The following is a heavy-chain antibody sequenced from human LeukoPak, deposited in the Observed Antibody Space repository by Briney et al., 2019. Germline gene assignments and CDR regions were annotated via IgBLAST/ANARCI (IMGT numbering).Heavy chain of an antibody. CDR3: VRHDFWSGFKGGDY. V-gene: IGHV3-20*04. Sequence: PGGSLRLSCAASGFTFDNYGMSWARQVPGKGLEWVSSINGNGGSTAYADSVKGRFTISRDNVKNSLCLQMNSLRAEDTAFYYCVRHDFWSGFKGGDYWGQGTLVTVSS. D-gene: IGHD3-3*01. CDR1: GFTFDNYG. CDR2: INGNGGST. J-gene: IGHJ4*02.